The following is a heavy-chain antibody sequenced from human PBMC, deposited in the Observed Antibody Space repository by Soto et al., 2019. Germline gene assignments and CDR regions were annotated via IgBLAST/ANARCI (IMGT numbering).Heavy chain of an antibody. CDR3: AKDPFIRSWTKYFDY. J-gene: IGHJ4*02. D-gene: IGHD6-13*01. CDR2: ISVSGGST. V-gene: IGHV3-23*01. CDR1: GFTFSSYA. Sequence: EVQLLESGGGLVQPGGSLRLSCEASGFTFSSYAMSWVRQAPGKGLEWVSAISVSGGSTYYADSVKGRFTISRDNSKNTLYLQMNSLRAEDTAVYYCAKDPFIRSWTKYFDYWGQGTLVTVSS.